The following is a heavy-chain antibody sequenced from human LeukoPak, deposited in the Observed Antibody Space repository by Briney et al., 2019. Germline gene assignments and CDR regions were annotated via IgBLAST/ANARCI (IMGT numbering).Heavy chain of an antibody. J-gene: IGHJ6*04. D-gene: IGHD2-15*01. CDR2: IYPGDSDT. V-gene: IGHV5-51*01. Sequence: GESLKIPCKGSGYSFTTYWIAWVRQMPGKGLEWMGIIYPGDSDTRYSPSFQGQVTISADKSICTAFLQWSSLKASDTAMYYCARQQVAYYYYYGMDVWGKGTTVTVSS. CDR3: ARQQVAYYYYYGMDV. CDR1: GYSFTTYW.